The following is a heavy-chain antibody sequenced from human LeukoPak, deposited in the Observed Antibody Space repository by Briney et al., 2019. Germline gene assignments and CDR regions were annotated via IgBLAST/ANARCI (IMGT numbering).Heavy chain of an antibody. CDR3: ARVEIYSYGPRTSGTMDV. CDR1: GGSISTSSFY. CDR2: ISSSGSTM. Sequence: LSLTCTVSGGSISTSSFYWGWIRQAPGKGLEWVSYISSSGSTMYYADSVKGRFTISRDNAKNSLYLQMNSLRAEDTAVYYCARVEIYSYGPRTSGTMDVWGKGTTVTISS. V-gene: IGHV3-11*01. D-gene: IGHD5-18*01. J-gene: IGHJ6*04.